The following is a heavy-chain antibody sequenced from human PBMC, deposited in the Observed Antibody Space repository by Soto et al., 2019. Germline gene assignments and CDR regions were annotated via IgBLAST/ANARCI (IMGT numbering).Heavy chain of an antibody. V-gene: IGHV3-48*02. Sequence: EVQLVESGGGLVPPGGSLRLYCAASGFTFRNFAMNWVRQAPRKGLEWVSYISASSGVIYYTDSMKGRITISRDNAKNSLYLQMNSLRDEDTAVYYCASGYYYYGMDVLGQGTTVTVS. CDR3: ASGYYYYGMDV. CDR1: GFTFRNFA. J-gene: IGHJ6*02. CDR2: ISASSGVI.